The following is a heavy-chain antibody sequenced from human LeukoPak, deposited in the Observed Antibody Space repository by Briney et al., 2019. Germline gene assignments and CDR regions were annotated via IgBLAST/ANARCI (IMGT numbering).Heavy chain of an antibody. D-gene: IGHD3-22*01. CDR1: GYSISSGYY. CDR2: IYHTGST. CDR3: ASGGTAVVMALTYYFDT. V-gene: IGHV4-38-2*01. Sequence: SETLSLTCAVSGYSISSGYYGGWIRQPPGKGLEGIGSIYHTGSTDYNPSLQSRVTISLDSPKNQFSLKLTSVTAADTAVYYCASGGTAVVMALTYYFDTWGQGTPVTVSS. J-gene: IGHJ4*02.